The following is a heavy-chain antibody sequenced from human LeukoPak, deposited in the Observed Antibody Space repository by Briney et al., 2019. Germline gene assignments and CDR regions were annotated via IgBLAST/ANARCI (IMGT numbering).Heavy chain of an antibody. CDR3: ARGAGLRYFDY. CDR2: IYTSGST. V-gene: IGHV4-4*07. Sequence: SKTLSLTCTVSGGSISSYYWSWIRQPAGKGLEWIGRIYTSGSTNYNPSLKNRVTMSVDTSKNQLSLNLSSVTASDTAVYYCARGAGLRYFDYWGQGTLVTVSS. CDR1: GGSISSYY. J-gene: IGHJ4*02.